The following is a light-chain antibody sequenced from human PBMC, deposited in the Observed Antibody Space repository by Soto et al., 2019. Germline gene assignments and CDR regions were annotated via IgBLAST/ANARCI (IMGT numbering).Light chain of an antibody. J-gene: IGLJ2*01. V-gene: IGLV2-14*03. CDR3: SSYTTSSLVV. Sequence: QSALTQPASVSGSPGQSITISCTGTSSGVGGDDLVSWYQHHPGKVPKLMIYDVSNRPSGVSNRFSGSKSGNTASLTISGLQAEDEADYYCSSYTTSSLVVFGGGPKLTVL. CDR1: SSGVGGDDL. CDR2: DVS.